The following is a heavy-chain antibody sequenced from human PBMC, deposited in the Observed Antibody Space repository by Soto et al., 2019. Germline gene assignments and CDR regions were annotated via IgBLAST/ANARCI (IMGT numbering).Heavy chain of an antibody. Sequence: PGGSLRLSCAASGFTFSSCAMSWVRQAPGKGLEWVSAISGSGGSTYYADSVKGRFTISRDNSKNTLYLQMNSLRAEDTAVYYCAKESDFDWLFPHFDYWGQGTLVTVSS. J-gene: IGHJ4*02. CDR2: ISGSGGST. CDR1: GFTFSSCA. V-gene: IGHV3-23*01. D-gene: IGHD3-9*01. CDR3: AKESDFDWLFPHFDY.